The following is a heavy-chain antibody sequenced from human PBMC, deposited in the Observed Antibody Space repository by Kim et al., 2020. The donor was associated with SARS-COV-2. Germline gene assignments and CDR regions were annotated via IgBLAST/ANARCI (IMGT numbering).Heavy chain of an antibody. D-gene: IGHD6-19*01. V-gene: IGHV3-53*01. Sequence: GSTYYADSVKGRFTISRDNSKNTLYLQMNSLRAEDTAVYYCARDGQWLNNWGQGTLVTVSS. CDR2: GST. J-gene: IGHJ4*02. CDR3: ARDGQWLNN.